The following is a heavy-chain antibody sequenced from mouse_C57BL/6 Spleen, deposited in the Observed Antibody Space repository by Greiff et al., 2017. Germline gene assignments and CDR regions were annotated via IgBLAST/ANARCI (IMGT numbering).Heavy chain of an antibody. CDR3: ARQDDGYYPYYAMDY. CDR1: GFTFSSYT. Sequence: EVMLVESGGGLVKPGGSLKLSCAASGFTFSSYTMSWVRQTPEKRLEWVATISGGGGNTYYPDSVKGRFTISRDNAENTLYLQMSSLRSEDTALYYCARQDDGYYPYYAMDYWGQGTSVTVSS. D-gene: IGHD2-3*01. J-gene: IGHJ4*01. V-gene: IGHV5-9*01. CDR2: ISGGGGNT.